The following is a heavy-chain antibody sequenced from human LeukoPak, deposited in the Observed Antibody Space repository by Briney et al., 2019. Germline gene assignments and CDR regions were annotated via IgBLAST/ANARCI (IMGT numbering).Heavy chain of an antibody. J-gene: IGHJ4*02. D-gene: IGHD3-22*01. CDR1: GGSISSGGYY. CDR2: IYYSGST. CDR3: ARYYYDSSGYYRITH. V-gene: IGHV4-31*03. Sequence: SETLSLTCTVSGGSISSGGYYRSWLRQHPGKGLEWIVYIYYSGSTYYNPSLKSRVTISVDTSKNQFSLKLSSVTAADTAVYYCARYYYDSSGYYRITHWGQGTLVTVSS.